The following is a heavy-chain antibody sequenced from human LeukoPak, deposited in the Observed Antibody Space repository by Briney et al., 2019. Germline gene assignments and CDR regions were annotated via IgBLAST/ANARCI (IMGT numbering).Heavy chain of an antibody. CDR1: GFTFSTYD. V-gene: IGHV3-23*01. J-gene: IGHJ5*02. CDR2: ISSSGGTT. D-gene: IGHD5-24*01. Sequence: GGSLRLSCSASGFTFSTYDVNWVRQAPGKGLEWVSAISSSGGTTYYADSVKGRFSISRDNSKNTLYLRMNSLRAEDTAIYYCAKDRNAWPTSLASWAQGTLVTVSA. CDR3: AKDRNAWPTSLAS.